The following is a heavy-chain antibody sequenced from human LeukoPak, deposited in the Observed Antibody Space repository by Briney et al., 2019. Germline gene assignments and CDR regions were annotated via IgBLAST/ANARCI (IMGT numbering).Heavy chain of an antibody. D-gene: IGHD6-13*01. CDR1: GGSISSSSSY. CDR2: IYYSGST. Sequence: TSETLSLTCTVSGGSISSSSSYWGWIRQPPGKGLEWIGSIYYSGSTYYNTSLKSRVTISVDTSKNQFSLKLSSVTAADTAVYYCARAPAGTVEYWGQGTLVTVSS. CDR3: ARAPAGTVEY. V-gene: IGHV4-39*07. J-gene: IGHJ4*02.